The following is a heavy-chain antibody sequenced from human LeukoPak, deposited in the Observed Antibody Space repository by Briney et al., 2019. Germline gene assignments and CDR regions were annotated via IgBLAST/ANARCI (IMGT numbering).Heavy chain of an antibody. D-gene: IGHD1-26*01. CDR1: GFTFSSYT. CDR2: ISSTSSYI. CDR3: ATGGTYFDC. J-gene: IGHJ4*02. Sequence: PGGSLRLSCAASGFTFSSYTMNWVRQAPWRGLEWVSSISSTSSYIYYADSVEGRFTISRDNAKNSLYLQMNSLRAEDTAVYYCATGGTYFDCWGQGTLVTVSS. V-gene: IGHV3-21*01.